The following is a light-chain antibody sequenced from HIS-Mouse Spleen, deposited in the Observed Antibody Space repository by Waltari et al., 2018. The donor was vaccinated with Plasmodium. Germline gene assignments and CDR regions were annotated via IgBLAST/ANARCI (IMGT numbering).Light chain of an antibody. CDR1: QSISSW. CDR3: QQYNSYSRT. V-gene: IGKV1-5*03. J-gene: IGKJ1*01. Sequence: DIQMTQSPSTLSASVGARVTITCRASQSISSWLAWDQQKPGKAPKLLIYMASSLESGVPSRFSGSGSGTEFTLTISSLQPDDFATYYCQQYNSYSRTFGQGTKVEIK. CDR2: MAS.